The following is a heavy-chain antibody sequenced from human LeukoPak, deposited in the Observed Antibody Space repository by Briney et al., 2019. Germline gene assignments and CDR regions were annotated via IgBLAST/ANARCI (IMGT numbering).Heavy chain of an antibody. D-gene: IGHD6-19*01. J-gene: IGHJ4*02. Sequence: SETLSLTCTVSGGSISSDSYYWTWIRQPAGKGLEWIGRIYASGSTNYNPSLKSRVTISLDTSKNQFSLNLSSVTAAGTAMYYCARVLAVPGTPFDYWGQGALVTVSS. CDR1: GGSISSDSYY. CDR2: IYASGST. V-gene: IGHV4-61*02. CDR3: ARVLAVPGTPFDY.